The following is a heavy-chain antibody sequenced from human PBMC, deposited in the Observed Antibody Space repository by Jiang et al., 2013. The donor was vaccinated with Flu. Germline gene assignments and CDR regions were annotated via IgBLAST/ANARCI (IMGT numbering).Heavy chain of an antibody. J-gene: IGHJ5*02. CDR3: ARHIVVVTAISWFDP. CDR2: IYYSGST. D-gene: IGHD2-21*02. V-gene: IGHV4-39*01. Sequence: PPGKGLEWIGSIYYSGSTYYNPSLKSRVTISVDTSKNQXSLKLSSVTAADTAVYYCARHIVVVTAISWFDPWGQGTLVTVSS.